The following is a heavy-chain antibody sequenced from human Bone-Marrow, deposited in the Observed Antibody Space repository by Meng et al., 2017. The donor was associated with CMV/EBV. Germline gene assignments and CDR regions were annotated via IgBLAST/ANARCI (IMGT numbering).Heavy chain of an antibody. CDR3: VRECTSSSSTINPSFDY. V-gene: IGHV4-4*02. Sequence: GSLRLSCAVLGGSISSSNWWSWVRQSPGKGLEWIGEIYHSGSTNYNPSLKSRVTISLDKSKNQVSLKVPSVTAADTAAYYCVRECTSSSSTINPSFDYWGQGTLVTVSS. J-gene: IGHJ4*02. CDR2: IYHSGST. D-gene: IGHD5/OR15-5a*01. CDR1: GGSISSSNW.